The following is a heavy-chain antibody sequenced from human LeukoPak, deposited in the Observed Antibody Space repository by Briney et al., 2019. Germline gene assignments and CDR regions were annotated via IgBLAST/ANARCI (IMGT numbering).Heavy chain of an antibody. Sequence: AGGSLRLSCAASGFTFSSYWMHWVRQAPGKGLVWVSRINSDGSSTSYADSVKGRFTISRDNAKNTLYLQMNSLRAEDTAVYYCARDQGCSSTSCYLYYYYYGMDVWGQGTTVTVSS. CDR2: INSDGSST. V-gene: IGHV3-74*01. CDR1: GFTFSSYW. J-gene: IGHJ6*02. D-gene: IGHD2-2*01. CDR3: ARDQGCSSTSCYLYYYYYGMDV.